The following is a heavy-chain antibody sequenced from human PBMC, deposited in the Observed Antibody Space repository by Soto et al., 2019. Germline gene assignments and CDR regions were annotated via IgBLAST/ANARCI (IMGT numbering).Heavy chain of an antibody. CDR3: ARGQRALITYGPFDP. D-gene: IGHD4-17*01. J-gene: IGHJ5*02. CDR2: FSGTGGYT. CDR1: GFTLSSYA. Sequence: GGSLRLSCAASGFTLSSYAMSWVRQAPGKGLEWVSTFSGTGGYTYYADSVKGRLTISRDDSKNTLFLHMNSLRAADTAVYYCARGQRALITYGPFDPWGQGTLVTVSS. V-gene: IGHV3-23*01.